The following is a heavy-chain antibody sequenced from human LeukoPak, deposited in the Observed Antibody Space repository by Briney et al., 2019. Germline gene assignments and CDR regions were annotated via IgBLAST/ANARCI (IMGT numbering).Heavy chain of an antibody. D-gene: IGHD6-13*01. V-gene: IGHV1-2*04. CDR1: GYTFTGYY. Sequence: ASVKVSCKASGYTFTGYYMHWVRQAPGQGLEWMGWINPNSGGTNYAQKFQGWVTMTRDTSISTAHMELSRLRSDDTAVYYCARGAGIAAAGGYFQHWGQGTLVTVSS. J-gene: IGHJ1*01. CDR2: INPNSGGT. CDR3: ARGAGIAAAGGYFQH.